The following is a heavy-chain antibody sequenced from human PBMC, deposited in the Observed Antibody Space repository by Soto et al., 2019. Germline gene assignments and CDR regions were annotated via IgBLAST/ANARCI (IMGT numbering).Heavy chain of an antibody. CDR1: GFSFSIYS. CDR2: ISPAGSSI. V-gene: IGHV3-48*01. Sequence: EGQLVEFGGGLVKPGGSLRLSCAASGFSFSIYSYNWVRQAPGKGLEWLSYISPAGSSIYYADSVKGRFTISRDSARDSVYLQMNSLRAEDTAVYYCAKDRGGSCAFDIWGQGTMVTVSS. J-gene: IGHJ3*02. D-gene: IGHD3-10*01. CDR3: AKDRGGSCAFDI.